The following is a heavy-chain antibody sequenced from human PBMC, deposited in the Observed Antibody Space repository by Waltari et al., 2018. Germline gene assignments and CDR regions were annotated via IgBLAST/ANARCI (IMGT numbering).Heavy chain of an antibody. D-gene: IGHD3-22*01. V-gene: IGHV4-31*03. CDR1: GGSISSGGHY. CDR2: IYYSGST. Sequence: QVQLQESGPGLVKPSQTLSLPCTVSGGSISSGGHYWSWIVQHPGKGLEGIGYIYYSGSTYYNPSLKSRVTISVDTSKNQFSLKLSSVTAADTAVYYCARAFSYYYDSSGYDYWGQGTLVTVSS. CDR3: ARAFSYYYDSSGYDY. J-gene: IGHJ4*02.